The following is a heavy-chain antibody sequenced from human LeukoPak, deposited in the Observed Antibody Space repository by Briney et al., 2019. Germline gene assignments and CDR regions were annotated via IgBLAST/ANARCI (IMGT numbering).Heavy chain of an antibody. D-gene: IGHD7-27*01. V-gene: IGHV4-39*01. CDR3: ASLLNGGVSHWFDP. Sequence: PSETLSLTCTVSGGSITSSTSYWGWIRQPPGKGLEWIGTIYYSGSTYYNPSLKSRATMSVDTSKNQFSLKLSSVTAADTAVYYCASLLNGGVSHWFDPWAREPWSPSPQ. J-gene: IGHJ5*02. CDR1: GGSITSSTSY. CDR2: IYYSGST.